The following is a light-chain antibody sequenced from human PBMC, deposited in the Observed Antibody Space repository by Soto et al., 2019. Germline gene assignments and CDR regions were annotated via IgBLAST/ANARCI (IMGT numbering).Light chain of an antibody. V-gene: IGKV3-20*01. CDR1: QSRGSNF. CDR3: QLYGISPH. CDR2: ASS. J-gene: IGKJ5*01. Sequence: EILLTQSPGTLSLSPGERATRSCKTSQSRGSNFLAWYKHKPGQAPRLLIYASSNRATGIPDSLSGSASGTDFTLTINRMEPEDFAVYYCQLYGISPHFGQGTRLEIK.